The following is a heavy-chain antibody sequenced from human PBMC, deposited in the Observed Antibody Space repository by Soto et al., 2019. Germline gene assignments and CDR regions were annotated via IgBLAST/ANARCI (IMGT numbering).Heavy chain of an antibody. Sequence: PSETLSLTCAVYGGSFSGYYWSWIRQPPGKGLEWIGEINHSGSTNYNPSLKSRVTISVDTSKNQFSLKLSSVTAADTAVYYCARILGIDYYYGMDVWGQGTTVTVSS. J-gene: IGHJ6*02. CDR2: INHSGST. CDR3: ARILGIDYYYGMDV. CDR1: GGSFSGYY. V-gene: IGHV4-34*01. D-gene: IGHD7-27*01.